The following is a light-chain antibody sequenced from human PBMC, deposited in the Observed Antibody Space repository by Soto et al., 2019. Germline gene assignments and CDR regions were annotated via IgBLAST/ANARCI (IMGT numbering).Light chain of an antibody. J-gene: IGKJ2*01. CDR3: QHRGKWPRT. CDR2: GAS. V-gene: IGKV3-11*01. CDR1: ESVSNY. Sequence: EIVLTQSPATLSLSPGERATLSCRASESVSNYLACYQQKPGQAPRLLIYGASNRATGIPARFSGSGSGTDFTLTISSLEPEDFAVYYCQHRGKWPRTFGQGTKLEIK.